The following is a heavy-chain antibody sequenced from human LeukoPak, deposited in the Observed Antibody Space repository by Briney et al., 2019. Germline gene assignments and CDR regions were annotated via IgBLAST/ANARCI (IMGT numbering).Heavy chain of an antibody. CDR3: AKDHESDGYPCLDH. J-gene: IGHJ4*02. CDR2: ISASGT. Sequence: PGGSLRLSCAASGFTFDDYAMHWVRQAPGKGLEWVSTISASGTYYADPVRGRFTISRDNSRNTLDLQMSSLRAEDTAIYYCAKDHESDGYPCLDHWGQGTLVTVSS. V-gene: IGHV3-23*01. D-gene: IGHD2-21*01. CDR1: GFTFDDYA.